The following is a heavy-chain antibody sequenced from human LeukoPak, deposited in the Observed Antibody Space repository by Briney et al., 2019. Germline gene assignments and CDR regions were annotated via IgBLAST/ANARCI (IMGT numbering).Heavy chain of an antibody. D-gene: IGHD6-6*01. CDR1: GGTFGSYT. CDR3: ARDFGGRIAAPLGRHWFDP. J-gene: IGHJ5*02. CDR2: IIPILGIA. V-gene: IGHV1-69*04. Sequence: ASVKVSCKASGGTFGSYTISWVRQAPGQGLEWMGRIIPILGIANYAQKFQGRVTITADKSTRTAYMELSSLRSEDTAVYYCARDFGGRIAAPLGRHWFDPWGQGTLVTVSS.